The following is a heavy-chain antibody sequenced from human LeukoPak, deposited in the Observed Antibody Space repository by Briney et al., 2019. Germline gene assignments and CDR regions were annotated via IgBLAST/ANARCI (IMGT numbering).Heavy chain of an antibody. J-gene: IGHJ4*02. Sequence: GGSLRLSCAASGFTFSSYAMHWVRQAPGKGLEWVAVISYDGSNKYYADSVKGRFTISRDNSKNTLYLQMNSLRAEDTAVYYCARDFNSDYFDYWGQGTQVTVSS. V-gene: IGHV3-30*04. CDR1: GFTFSSYA. CDR2: ISYDGSNK. CDR3: ARDFNSDYFDY. D-gene: IGHD4-23*01.